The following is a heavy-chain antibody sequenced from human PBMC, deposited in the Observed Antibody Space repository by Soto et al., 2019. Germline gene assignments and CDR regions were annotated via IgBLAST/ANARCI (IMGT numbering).Heavy chain of an antibody. CDR1: GFTVITNY. D-gene: IGHD1-26*01. CDR3: ATTGMGLTLYYYYHGMDV. Sequence: EVQLVEPGGGLVQPGGSLRLSCAASGFTVITNYMTWVRQAPGEGLAWVSVMCHGGSTYYAASGKGRFTISRDDSKNTLYLQLNSTRAEDTAVYYCATTGMGLTLYYYYHGMDVWGQGTTVTVSS. J-gene: IGHJ6*02. CDR2: MCHGGST. V-gene: IGHV3-66*01.